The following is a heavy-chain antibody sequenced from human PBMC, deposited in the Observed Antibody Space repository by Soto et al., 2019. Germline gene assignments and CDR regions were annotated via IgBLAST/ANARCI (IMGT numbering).Heavy chain of an antibody. Sequence: KASETLSLTCTVSGGSVSSGSYYWSWIRQPPGKGLEWIGYIYYSGSTNYNPSLKSRVTISVDTSKNQFSLKLSSVTAAGTAVYYCAGLGAHYGMDVWGQGTTVTVSS. J-gene: IGHJ6*02. CDR3: AGLGAHYGMDV. D-gene: IGHD3-10*01. CDR1: GGSVSSGSYY. V-gene: IGHV4-61*01. CDR2: IYYSGST.